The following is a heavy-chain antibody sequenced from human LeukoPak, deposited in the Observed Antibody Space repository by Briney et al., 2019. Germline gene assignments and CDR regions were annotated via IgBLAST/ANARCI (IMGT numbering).Heavy chain of an antibody. D-gene: IGHD6-13*01. J-gene: IGHJ1*01. CDR3: ARISYSRIRGLQH. V-gene: IGHV4-34*01. CDR1: GGSFSGYY. CDR2: INHSGST. Sequence: SETLSLTCAVYGGSFSGYYWSWIRQPPGKGLEWIGEINHSGSTNYNPSLKSRATISVDTSKNQFSLKLSSVTAADTAVYYCARISYSRIRGLQHWGQGTLVTVSS.